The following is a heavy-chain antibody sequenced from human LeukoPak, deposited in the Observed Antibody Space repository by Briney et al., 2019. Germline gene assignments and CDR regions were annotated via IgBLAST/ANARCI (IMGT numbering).Heavy chain of an antibody. CDR2: ISYDGSNK. Sequence: PGGSLRLSCAASGFTFSSYAMHWVRQAPGKGLEWVAVISYDGSNKYYADYVKGRFTISRDNSKNALYLQMNSLRAEDTAVYYCARDRGIVVVPAAISFDYWGQGTLVTVSS. CDR3: ARDRGIVVVPAAISFDY. J-gene: IGHJ4*02. D-gene: IGHD2-2*02. V-gene: IGHV3-30-3*01. CDR1: GFTFSSYA.